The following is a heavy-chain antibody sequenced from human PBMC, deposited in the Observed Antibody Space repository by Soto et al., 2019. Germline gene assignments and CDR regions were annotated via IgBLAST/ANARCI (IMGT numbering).Heavy chain of an antibody. CDR2: ISGSGGST. CDR1: GFTFSSYA. J-gene: IGHJ4*02. V-gene: IGHV3-23*01. CDR3: AKDRSSSGWLDYFDC. D-gene: IGHD6-19*01. Sequence: PGGSLRLSCAASGFTFSSYAMSWVRQAPGKGLEWVSAISGSGGSTYYADSVKGRFTISRDNSKNTLYLQMNSLRAEDTAVYYCAKDRSSSGWLDYFDCWGQGTLVTVSS.